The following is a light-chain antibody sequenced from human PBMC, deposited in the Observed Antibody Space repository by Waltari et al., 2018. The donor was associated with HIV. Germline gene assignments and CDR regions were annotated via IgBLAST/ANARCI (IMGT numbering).Light chain of an antibody. Sequence: SYALTQPPSVSVSPGQTASITCSGDTLGDKYACWYQQKPGQSPVLVIYEDSKRPSGIPERFSGANSGNTATLTISGTQAMDEADYYCQAWDSSVVFGGGTKLTVL. V-gene: IGLV3-1*01. J-gene: IGLJ2*01. CDR3: QAWDSSVV. CDR2: EDS. CDR1: TLGDKY.